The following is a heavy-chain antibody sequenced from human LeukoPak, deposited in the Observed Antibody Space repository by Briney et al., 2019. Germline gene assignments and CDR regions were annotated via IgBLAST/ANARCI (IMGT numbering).Heavy chain of an antibody. CDR2: ISGSGGST. J-gene: IGHJ4*02. CDR3: AKDLGFLEWFFDY. D-gene: IGHD3-3*01. CDR1: GVTFTSYA. V-gene: IGHV3-23*01. Sequence: GGSLRLSCAASGVTFTSYAMGGVSGAPGKGREGGLAISGSGGSTYYADTVKGRFTISTDNSKNTLYLQTNSLRAEDTAVYYCAKDLGFLEWFFDYWGQGTLVSVSS.